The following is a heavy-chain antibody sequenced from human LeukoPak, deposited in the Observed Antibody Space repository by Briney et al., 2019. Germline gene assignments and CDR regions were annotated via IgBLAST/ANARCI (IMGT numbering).Heavy chain of an antibody. Sequence: GRSLSLSCAASGFPFSSYGMHWVRQAPGKGLEWVAVISYDGSNKYYADSVKGRFTISRDNSKNTLYLQMNSLRAEDTAVYYCAKDKGLTMVRGVKEWGQGTLVTVSS. D-gene: IGHD3-10*01. J-gene: IGHJ4*02. CDR2: ISYDGSNK. CDR1: GFPFSSYG. V-gene: IGHV3-30*18. CDR3: AKDKGLTMVRGVKE.